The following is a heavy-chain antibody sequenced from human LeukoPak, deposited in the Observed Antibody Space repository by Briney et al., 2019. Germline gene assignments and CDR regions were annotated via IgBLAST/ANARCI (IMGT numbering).Heavy chain of an antibody. V-gene: IGHV4-34*01. CDR3: AADARWGSGFDP. Sequence: PPETLSLTCAVYGGSFSGYYWSWIRPPPGKGLEWIGEINHSGSTNYNPSLKSRVTISVDTSKNQFSLKLSSVTAADTAVYYCAADARWGSGFDPWGQGTLVTVSS. J-gene: IGHJ5*02. D-gene: IGHD3-10*01. CDR2: INHSGST. CDR1: GGSFSGYY.